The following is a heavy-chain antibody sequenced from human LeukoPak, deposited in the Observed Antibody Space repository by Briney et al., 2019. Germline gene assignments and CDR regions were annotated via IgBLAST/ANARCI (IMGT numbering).Heavy chain of an antibody. D-gene: IGHD1-26*01. CDR3: AKEGGSYGHTFDY. CDR1: EFTFSSHV. V-gene: IGHV3-11*01. J-gene: IGHJ4*02. Sequence: GGSLRLSCAASEFTFSSHVMSWIRQAPGKGLEWVSYISSSGSTIFYADSVKGRFTISRDNAKNSLYLQMNSLRAEDTAVYYCAKEGGSYGHTFDYWGQGTLVTVSS. CDR2: ISSSGSTI.